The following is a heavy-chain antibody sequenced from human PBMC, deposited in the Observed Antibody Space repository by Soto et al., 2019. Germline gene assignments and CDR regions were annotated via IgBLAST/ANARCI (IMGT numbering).Heavy chain of an antibody. CDR3: ARLRRDGRGFPDL. Sequence: QMQLQESGPGLVKPSQTLSLICSVSGGSISRPGYYWAWIRQHPARGLEWIGSISYSGNSNHNPSFQSRLILSVDTSRNCFSLRLNSVTAADTAVYYCARLRRDGRGFPDLWGQGARVTVSS. J-gene: IGHJ5*02. CDR1: GGSISRPGYY. CDR2: ISYSGNS. D-gene: IGHD3-22*01. V-gene: IGHV4-31*03.